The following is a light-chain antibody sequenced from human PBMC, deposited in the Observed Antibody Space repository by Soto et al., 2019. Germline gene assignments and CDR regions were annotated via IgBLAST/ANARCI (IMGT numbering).Light chain of an antibody. Sequence: DIQMTQSPSSLSASVGDRVTITCRASQSISSYLNWYQQKPGKAPKLLIYAASSLQSGVPSRFSGSGSGTDFTLTISSLQPEDFAVYYCQLYNNWPFMYTFGQGTKLEIK. CDR3: QLYNNWPFMYT. V-gene: IGKV1-39*02. J-gene: IGKJ2*01. CDR1: QSISSY. CDR2: AAS.